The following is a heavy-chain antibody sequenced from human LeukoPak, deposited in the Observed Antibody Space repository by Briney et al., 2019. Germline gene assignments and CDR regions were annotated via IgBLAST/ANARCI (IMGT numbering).Heavy chain of an antibody. CDR1: GFTFSSYA. Sequence: GGSLRLSCAASGFTFSSYAMHWVRQAPGKGLEWVAVISYDGSNKYYADSVKGRFTISRDNSKNTLYLQMNSLRAEDTAVYYCARDSYPGYSYGTGFDYWGQGTLVTVSS. J-gene: IGHJ4*02. CDR3: ARDSYPGYSYGTGFDY. CDR2: ISYDGSNK. D-gene: IGHD5-18*01. V-gene: IGHV3-30-3*01.